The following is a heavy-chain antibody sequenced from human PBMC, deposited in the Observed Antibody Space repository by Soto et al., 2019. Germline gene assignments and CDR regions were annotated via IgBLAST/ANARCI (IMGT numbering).Heavy chain of an antibody. D-gene: IGHD1-1*01. CDR3: AIESVENWPDEDY. Sequence: QVQQLESGPGLVKPWATLSLTCTVSGAYVSDFSWSWIRQPAGKGLEWIWRITVNGITQYTPSFSSRVTMSMVMYRIQCSQNLQSAAVAFTPLYDVAIESVENWPDEDYWGEVTLLTVSS. V-gene: IGHV4-4*07. CDR2: ITVNGIT. J-gene: IGHJ4*02. CDR1: GAYVSDFS.